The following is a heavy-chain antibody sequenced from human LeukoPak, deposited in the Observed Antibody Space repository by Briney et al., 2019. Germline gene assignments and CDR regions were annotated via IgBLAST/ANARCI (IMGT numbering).Heavy chain of an antibody. D-gene: IGHD3-16*02. CDR1: GFTFSSFA. CDR3: AKDAIGQYRPYYFDC. J-gene: IGHJ4*02. CDR2: TSGIGEST. V-gene: IGHV3-23*01. Sequence: GGSLRLSCAASGFTFSSFAMSWVRQAPGKGLEWVSSTSGIGESTYYADYVKGRFTVSRDNSKNTLNLQLNSLRAEDTAVYYCAKDAIGQYRPYYFDCWGQGTLVTVSS.